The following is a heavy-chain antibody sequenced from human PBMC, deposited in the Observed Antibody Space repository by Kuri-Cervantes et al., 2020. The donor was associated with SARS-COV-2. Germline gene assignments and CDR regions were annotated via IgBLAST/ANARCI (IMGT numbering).Heavy chain of an antibody. CDR2: IYYSGST. D-gene: IGHD7-27*01. V-gene: IGHV4-38-2*01. Sequence: GSLRLSCAVSGYSISSGYYWGWSRQPPGKGLEWIGYIYYSGSTYYNPSLKSRVTISVDTSKNQFSLKLSSVTAADTAVYYCARAFNWAMYYFDYWGQGTLVTVSS. CDR1: GYSISSGYY. CDR3: ARAFNWAMYYFDY. J-gene: IGHJ4*02.